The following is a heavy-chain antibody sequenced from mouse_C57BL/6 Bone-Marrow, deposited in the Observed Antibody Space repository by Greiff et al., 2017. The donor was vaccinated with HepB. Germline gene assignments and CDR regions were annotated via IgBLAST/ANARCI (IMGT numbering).Heavy chain of an antibody. Sequence: VQLKQSGPELVKPGASVKIPCKASGYTFTDYNMDWVKQSHGKSLEWIGDINPNNGGTIYNQKFKGKATLTVDKSSSTAYMELRSLTSEDTAVYYCARRELGPSWFAYWGQGTLVTVSA. D-gene: IGHD4-1*01. CDR1: GYTFTDYN. CDR3: ARRELGPSWFAY. J-gene: IGHJ3*01. V-gene: IGHV1-18*01. CDR2: INPNNGGT.